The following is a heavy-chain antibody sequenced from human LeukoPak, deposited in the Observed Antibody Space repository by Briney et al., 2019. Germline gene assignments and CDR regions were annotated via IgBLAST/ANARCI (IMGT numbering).Heavy chain of an antibody. CDR1: GGSFSGYY. CDR3: ANGYYYGMDV. CDR2: INHSGST. J-gene: IGHJ6*04. V-gene: IGHV4-34*01. Sequence: SETLSLTCAAYGGSFSGYYWSWIRQPSGKGLEWIGEINHSGSTNYNPSLKSRVTISVDTSKNQFSLKLSSVTAADTAVYYCANGYYYGMDVWGKGTTVTVSS.